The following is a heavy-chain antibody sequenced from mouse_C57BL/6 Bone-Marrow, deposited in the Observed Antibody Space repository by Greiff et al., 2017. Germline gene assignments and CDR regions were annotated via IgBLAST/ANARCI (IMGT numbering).Heavy chain of an antibody. Sequence: EVQVVESGPELVKPGASVKISCKASGYSFTGYYMNWVKQRPEKSLEWIGEINPSTGGTTYNQKFKAKATLTGDKSSSTAYKQRKSLTSEDAAVYYCARGAYGSSYCWGKGTTRTVSS. D-gene: IGHD1-1*01. CDR1: GYSFTGYY. V-gene: IGHV1-42*01. J-gene: IGHJ2*01. CDR2: INPSTGGT. CDR3: ARGAYGSSYC.